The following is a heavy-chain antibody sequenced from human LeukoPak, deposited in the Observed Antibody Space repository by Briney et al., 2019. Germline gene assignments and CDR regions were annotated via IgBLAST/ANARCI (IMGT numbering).Heavy chain of an antibody. CDR1: GDSVSSNSAA. J-gene: IGHJ4*02. D-gene: IGHD6-19*01. V-gene: IGHV6-1*01. CDR2: TYYRSKWYN. Sequence: SQTLSLTCAISGDSVSSNSAAWHWSRQSPSRGLEWLGRTYYRSKWYNDYAVSVKSRITINPDTSKNQFSLQLNSVTPEDTAVYYCARDISVQWLLQYYFHYWGQGTPVTVSS. CDR3: ARDISVQWLLQYYFHY.